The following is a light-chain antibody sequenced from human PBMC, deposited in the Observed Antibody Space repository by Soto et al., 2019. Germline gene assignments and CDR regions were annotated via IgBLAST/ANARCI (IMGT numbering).Light chain of an antibody. CDR2: GAS. CDR3: QQYSVSPWT. J-gene: IGKJ1*01. Sequence: IVLTQAPGTLSLSPGERATLSCRASQNLGTDFIAWYQQTPGQAPRLLTVGASSRATGIPDRFRGNGSGTDFTLTITSLETEDFAVYYCQQYSVSPWTFGLGTRVEIK. CDR1: QNLGTDF. V-gene: IGKV3-20*01.